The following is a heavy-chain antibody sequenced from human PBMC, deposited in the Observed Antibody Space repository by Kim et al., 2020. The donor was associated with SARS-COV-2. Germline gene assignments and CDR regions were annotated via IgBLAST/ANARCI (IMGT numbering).Heavy chain of an antibody. CDR3: ARERGGTGAVFDY. V-gene: IGHV3-23*01. D-gene: IGHD3-16*01. J-gene: IGHJ4*02. Sequence: YADSVRGRFTISGDNSRNTVYLQMNSLRVEDTAVYFCARERGGTGAVFDYWGQGTLVTVSS.